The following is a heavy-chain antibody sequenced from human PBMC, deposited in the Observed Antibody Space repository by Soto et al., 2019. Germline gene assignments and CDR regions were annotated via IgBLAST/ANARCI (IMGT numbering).Heavy chain of an antibody. Sequence: HPGGSLRLSCAASGFTFSAYWMHWVRQAPGKGLVWVSRTNTDGTATTYADSVEGRFTISRDNAKNMLYLQMNSLRAEDTAVYYCTRGSYDGMDVWGQGTTVTVSS. CDR1: GFTFSAYW. CDR2: TNTDGTAT. J-gene: IGHJ6*02. V-gene: IGHV3-74*03. CDR3: TRGSYDGMDV.